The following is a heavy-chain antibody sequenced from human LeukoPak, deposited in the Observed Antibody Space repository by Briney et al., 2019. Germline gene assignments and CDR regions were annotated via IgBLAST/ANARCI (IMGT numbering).Heavy chain of an antibody. CDR3: ARVGETSYYYYYYMDV. CDR1: GYSFTTYW. V-gene: IGHV5-51*01. Sequence: GESLKISCKGSGYSFTTYWIGWVRQMPGKGLEWMGIIYPGDSDTRYSPSFQGQVTISADKSISTAYLQWSSLKASDTAMYYCARVGETSYYYYYYMDVWGKGTTVTVSS. D-gene: IGHD3-16*01. CDR2: IYPGDSDT. J-gene: IGHJ6*03.